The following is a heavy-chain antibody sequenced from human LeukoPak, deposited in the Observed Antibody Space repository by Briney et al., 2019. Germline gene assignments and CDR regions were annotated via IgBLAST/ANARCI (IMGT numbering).Heavy chain of an antibody. V-gene: IGHV1-18*01. J-gene: IGHJ4*02. CDR3: AVGTAQLVIDY. CDR1: GYTFTSYG. D-gene: IGHD6-13*01. Sequence: ASVKVSCKASGYTFTSYGISWVRQAPGEGLEWMGWISGYNGKTNYAQKLQGRVTITTDESTSTAYMELSSLRSEDTAVYYCAVGTAQLVIDYWGQGTLVTVSS. CDR2: ISGYNGKT.